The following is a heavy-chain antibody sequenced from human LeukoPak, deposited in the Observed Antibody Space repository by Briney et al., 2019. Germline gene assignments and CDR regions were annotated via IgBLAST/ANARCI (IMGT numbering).Heavy chain of an antibody. V-gene: IGHV3-23*01. CDR1: GFTFSNYA. CDR3: AKRDTSGSYYFDY. J-gene: IGHJ4*02. Sequence: GGSLRLSCAASGFTFSNYAMSWVRQAPGKGLEWVSSISTSGGSTYYADSVKGRFTISRDNSKNTLYLQMNSLRAGDTAVYYCAKRDTSGSYYFDYWGQGTLVTVSP. D-gene: IGHD5-18*01. CDR2: ISTSGGST.